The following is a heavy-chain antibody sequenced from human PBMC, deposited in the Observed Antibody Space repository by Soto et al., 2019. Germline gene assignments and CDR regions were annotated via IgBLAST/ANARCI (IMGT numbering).Heavy chain of an antibody. Sequence: SVKVSCKASGGTFSSYTISWVRQAPGQGLEWMGRIIPILGIANYAQKFQGRVTITADKSTSTAYMELSSLRSEDTAVYYCAYDSSSWPYYYYYGMDVWGQGTTVTVSS. CDR3: AYDSSSWPYYYYYGMDV. V-gene: IGHV1-69*02. CDR2: IIPILGIA. CDR1: GGTFSSYT. J-gene: IGHJ6*02. D-gene: IGHD6-13*01.